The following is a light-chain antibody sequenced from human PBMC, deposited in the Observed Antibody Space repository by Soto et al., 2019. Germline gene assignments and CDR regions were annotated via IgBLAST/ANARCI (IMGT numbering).Light chain of an antibody. J-gene: IGKJ1*01. CDR1: QSVSNN. CDR2: GAS. CDR3: QQYNRWPLT. Sequence: EIVLTQSPGTLSLSPGERATLSCRASQSVSNNYLAWYQQKPGQAPRLLIYGASNRATGIPARFSGSGSATELTLTISSLQSEDFAVYFCQQYNRWPLTFGQGTKVDIK. V-gene: IGKV3-15*01.